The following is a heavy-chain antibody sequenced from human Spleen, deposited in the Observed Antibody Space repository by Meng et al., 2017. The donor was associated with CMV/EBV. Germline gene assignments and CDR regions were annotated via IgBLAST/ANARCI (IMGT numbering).Heavy chain of an antibody. D-gene: IGHD5-12*01. CDR3: AREESDYDNFDY. V-gene: IGHV3-74*01. CDR1: GFTFSSYW. CDR2: INSDGSST. J-gene: IGHJ4*02. Sequence: GESLKISCVASGFTFSSYWMHWVRQTPGKGLVWVSRINSDGSSTSYADSVKGRFTISRDNAKNTLYLQMNSLRAEDTAVFYCAREESDYDNFDYWGQGALVTVSS.